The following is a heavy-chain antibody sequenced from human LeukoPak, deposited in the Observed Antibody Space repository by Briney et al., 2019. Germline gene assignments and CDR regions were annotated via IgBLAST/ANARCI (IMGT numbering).Heavy chain of an antibody. D-gene: IGHD2-15*01. V-gene: IGHV1-18*01. CDR3: ARDKYCSGASCYSGVGFDP. J-gene: IGHJ5*02. CDR2: ISAYNGNT. CDR1: GYTFTTYG. Sequence: ASVKVSFKASGYTFTTYGITWVRQAPGQGLEWMGWISAYNGNTNYAQKLQGRVTMTTDTSTSTAYMELRSLRSDDTAVYYCARDKYCSGASCYSGVGFDPWGQGTLVTVSS.